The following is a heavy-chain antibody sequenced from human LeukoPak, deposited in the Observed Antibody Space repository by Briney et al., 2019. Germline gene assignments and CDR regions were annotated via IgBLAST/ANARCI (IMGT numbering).Heavy chain of an antibody. CDR2: IIPILGIA. D-gene: IGHD4-23*01. V-gene: IGHV1-69*04. CDR3: ARAGGVVTVLRYFDL. CDR1: GGTFSSYA. Sequence: SVKVSCKASGGTFSSYAISWVRQAPGQGLEWMGRIIPILGIANYAQKFQGRVTTTADKSTSTAYMELSSLRSEDTAVYYCARAGGVVTVLRYFDLWGRGTLVTVSS. J-gene: IGHJ2*01.